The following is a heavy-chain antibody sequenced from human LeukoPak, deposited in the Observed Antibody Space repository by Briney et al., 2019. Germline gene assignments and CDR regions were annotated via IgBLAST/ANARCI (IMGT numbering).Heavy chain of an antibody. V-gene: IGHV3-23*01. CDR3: AGHGDYEGYFGY. D-gene: IGHD4-17*01. Sequence: GGSLRLSCAASGFTFSSYAMSWVRQAPGKGLEWVSAISGSGGSTYYADSVKGRFTISRDNSKNTLYLQMNSLRAEDTAVYYCAGHGDYEGYFGYWGQGTLVTVSS. J-gene: IGHJ4*02. CDR2: ISGSGGST. CDR1: GFTFSSYA.